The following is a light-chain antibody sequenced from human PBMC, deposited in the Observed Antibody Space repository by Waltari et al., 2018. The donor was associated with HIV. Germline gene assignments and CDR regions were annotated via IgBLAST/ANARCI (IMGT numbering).Light chain of an antibody. CDR1: IGRKS. CDR3: QVWDSSTEHPYV. CDR2: DDS. V-gene: IGLV3-21*02. J-gene: IGLJ1*01. Sequence: SYVLTQPPSLSVAPGQTARITCGGDIGRKSVHWYQQKPGQAPVVVVHDDSDRPSGIPERFSGSKSGNAATLAISRVEAGDEADYYCQVWDSSTEHPYVFGPGTKVTVL.